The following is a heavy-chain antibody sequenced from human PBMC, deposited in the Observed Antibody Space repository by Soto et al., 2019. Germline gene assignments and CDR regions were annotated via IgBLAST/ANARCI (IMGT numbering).Heavy chain of an antibody. D-gene: IGHD1-20*01. CDR1: GFTFSNYW. CDR2: IKSDGSGI. CDR3: EKSNWPVGNY. J-gene: IGHJ4*02. V-gene: IGHV3-74*01. Sequence: TGGSLRLSCEASGFTFSNYWMHWVRQGPGKGLVWVSRIKSDGSGISYADSVKGRFTISIDNAKNTLYLQMNSLRAEDTAVYYCEKSNWPVGNYWGQGILVTVSS.